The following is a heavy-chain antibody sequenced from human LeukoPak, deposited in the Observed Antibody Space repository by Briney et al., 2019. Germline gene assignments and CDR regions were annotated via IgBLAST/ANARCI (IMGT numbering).Heavy chain of an antibody. CDR3: AREDNWNYDY. CDR2: LNSNSGVT. CDR1: GYTFNRYY. Sequence: ASVKVSCKASGYTFNRYYMHWVRQAPGHGLEWMGWLNSNSGVTKYAQKFQGRVTMTRDTSISTAYMELSSLRSDDTAVYYCAREDNWNYDYWGQGTLVTVSS. D-gene: IGHD1-7*01. V-gene: IGHV1-2*02. J-gene: IGHJ4*02.